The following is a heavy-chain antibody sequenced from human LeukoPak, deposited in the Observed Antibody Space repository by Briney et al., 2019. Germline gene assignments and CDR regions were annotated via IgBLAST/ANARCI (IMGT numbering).Heavy chain of an antibody. CDR1: GFTFSGFA. Sequence: PGRSLRLSCAASGFTFSGFAMSWVRQAPGKGLEWVSAISGSGDSTYNADSMKGRFTISRDNSENTLYLQMNSLRAEGTALYYCAKSRSYYPRFDGFDIWGQGTMVTVSS. D-gene: IGHD3-10*01. CDR3: AKSRSYYPRFDGFDI. J-gene: IGHJ3*02. V-gene: IGHV3-23*01. CDR2: ISGSGDST.